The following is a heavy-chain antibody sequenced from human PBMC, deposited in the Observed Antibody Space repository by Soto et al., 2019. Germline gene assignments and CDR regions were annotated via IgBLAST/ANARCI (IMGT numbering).Heavy chain of an antibody. J-gene: IGHJ3*02. Sequence: QMQLVQSGPEVKKPGTSVKVSCKASGFTFTSSAVQWVRQARGQRLEWIGWIVVGSGNTNYAQKFQERVTITRDMSTSTAYMELSSLRSEDTAVYYCAAVGSGCTLSLDAFDIWGQGTMVTVSS. CDR2: IVVGSGNT. CDR1: GFTFTSSA. D-gene: IGHD1-26*01. V-gene: IGHV1-58*01. CDR3: AAVGSGCTLSLDAFDI.